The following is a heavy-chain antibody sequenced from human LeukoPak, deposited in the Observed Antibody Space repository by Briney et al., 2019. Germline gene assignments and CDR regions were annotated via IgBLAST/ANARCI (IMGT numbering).Heavy chain of an antibody. CDR1: AFIFSGHW. Sequence: GGSLRLSCEGSAFIFSGHWMNWVRQTPGKGLEWVASIKEDGSERQYVDSVKGRFSISRDNTKGSLFLQLNSLRAEDTAVYYCARERVRWNYDEYYFDYWGQGTLVTVSS. CDR3: ARERVRWNYDEYYFDY. CDR2: IKEDGSER. D-gene: IGHD1-7*01. V-gene: IGHV3-7*01. J-gene: IGHJ4*02.